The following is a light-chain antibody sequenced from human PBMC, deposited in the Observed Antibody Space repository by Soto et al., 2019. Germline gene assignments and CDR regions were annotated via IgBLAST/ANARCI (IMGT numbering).Light chain of an antibody. CDR3: QQYETYFRYT. CDR1: QTINGK. CDR2: DAY. J-gene: IGKJ2*01. V-gene: IGKV1-5*01. Sequence: DIQMTQSPSTLSASVGDRVAITCRASQTINGKLTWYQQKPGKAPKLLISDAYNLESGVPSRFSGSGSGTEFTLTIGSRQLHDFETYYCQQYETYFRYTFGQGTKLDIK.